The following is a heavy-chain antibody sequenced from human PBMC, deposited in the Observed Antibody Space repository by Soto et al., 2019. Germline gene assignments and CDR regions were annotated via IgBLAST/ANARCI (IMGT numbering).Heavy chain of an antibody. CDR2: ISAYNGNT. CDR1: GYTFTTYG. J-gene: IGHJ3*02. CDR3: VRVFYRLLVFDS. V-gene: IGHV1-18*01. D-gene: IGHD3-22*01. Sequence: QVQLVQSGGEVKKPGASVKVSCKASGYTFTTYGISWVRQAPGQGLEWMGWISAYNGNTSYAQKLQGRVTMTTHTSTSTAYMEMRNIRYDDAGVYDCVRVFYRLLVFDSWGQG.